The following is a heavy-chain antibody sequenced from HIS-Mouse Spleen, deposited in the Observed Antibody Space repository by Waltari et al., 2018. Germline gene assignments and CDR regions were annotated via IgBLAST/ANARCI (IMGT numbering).Heavy chain of an antibody. Sequence: QVQLVQSGAEVKKPGASVKVSCKASGYTFTGYYMHWVGQAPGQGLEWMGWINPNRGGTKYAQKFQGRVTMTRDTSISTAYMELSRLRSDDTAVYYCARDYYGSGSYYYYYGMDVWGQGTTVTVSS. CDR2: INPNRGGT. J-gene: IGHJ6*02. CDR1: GYTFTGYY. CDR3: ARDYYGSGSYYYYYGMDV. V-gene: IGHV1-2*02. D-gene: IGHD3-10*01.